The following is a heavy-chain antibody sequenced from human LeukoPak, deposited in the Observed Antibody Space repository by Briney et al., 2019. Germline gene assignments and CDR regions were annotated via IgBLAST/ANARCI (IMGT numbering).Heavy chain of an antibody. CDR1: GFTFSSYW. CDR2: IKQDGSEK. J-gene: IGHJ4*02. D-gene: IGHD3-16*02. Sequence: GGSLRLSCAASGFTFSSYWMSWVRQAPGKGLEWVANIKQDGSEKYYVDSVKGRFTISRDNAKNSLYLQMNSLRTEDTAVYYCARFGDDYVWGSYRPIDYWGQGTLVTVSS. V-gene: IGHV3-7*01. CDR3: ARFGDDYVWGSYRPIDY.